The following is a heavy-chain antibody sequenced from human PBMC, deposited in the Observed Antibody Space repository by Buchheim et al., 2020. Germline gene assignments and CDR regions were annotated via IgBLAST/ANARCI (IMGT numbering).Heavy chain of an antibody. CDR2: VNSDGSGT. D-gene: IGHD5-12*01. Sequence: EVQLVESGGGLVQPGGSLRLSCAASGFTFSRYWMHWVRQAPGKGLVWVSRVNSDGSGTGYADSVKGRFTISRDNAKNTLYLQMNSLRAEDTAVYYCVKDLPNSGFAYDYWGQGSL. CDR3: VKDLPNSGFAYDY. J-gene: IGHJ4*02. V-gene: IGHV3-74*01. CDR1: GFTFSRYW.